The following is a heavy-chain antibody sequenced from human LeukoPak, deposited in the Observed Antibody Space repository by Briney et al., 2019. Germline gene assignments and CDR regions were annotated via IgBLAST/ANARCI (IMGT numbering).Heavy chain of an antibody. CDR2: IYHSGST. J-gene: IGHJ6*03. D-gene: IGHD2-2*01. Sequence: SETLSLTCAVSGYSISSGYYWGWIRQPPGKGLEWIGSIYHSGSTYYNPSLKGRVTISVDTSKNQFSLKLSSVTAADTAVYYCASQPAYNYMDVWGEGTTVTVSS. V-gene: IGHV4-38-2*01. CDR1: GYSISSGYY. CDR3: ASQPAYNYMDV.